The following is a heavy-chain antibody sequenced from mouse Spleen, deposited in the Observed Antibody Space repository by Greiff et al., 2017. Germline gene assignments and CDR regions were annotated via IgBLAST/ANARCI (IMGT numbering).Heavy chain of an antibody. CDR2: IHPNSGST. J-gene: IGHJ1*01. V-gene: IGHV1-64*01. CDR1: GYTFTSYW. CDR3: ARYSYYSYDVWYFDV. D-gene: IGHD2-12*01. Sequence: QVQLQQPGAELVKPGASVKLSCKASGYTFTSYWMHWVKQRPGQGLEWIGMIHPNSGSTNYNEKFKSKATLTVDKSSSTAYMQLSSLTSEDSAVYYCARYSYYSYDVWYFDVWGAGTTVTVSS.